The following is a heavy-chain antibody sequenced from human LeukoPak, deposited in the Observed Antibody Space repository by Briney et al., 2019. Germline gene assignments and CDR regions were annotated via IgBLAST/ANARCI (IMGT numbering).Heavy chain of an antibody. CDR1: GFTVSTNY. CDR3: ARVGDHFHWYLDL. D-gene: IGHD3-10*01. J-gene: IGHJ2*01. Sequence: GGSLRLSCAASGFTVSTNYMNWVRQAPGKGLEWVSILYSGSDTYYADSVKGRFTISRDSSKNILSLQMNNLRAEDTAVYYCARVGDHFHWYLDLWGRGTLITVSS. CDR2: LYSGSDT. V-gene: IGHV3-53*01.